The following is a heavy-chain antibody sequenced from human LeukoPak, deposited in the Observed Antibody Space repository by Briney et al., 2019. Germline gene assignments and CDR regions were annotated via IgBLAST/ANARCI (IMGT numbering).Heavy chain of an antibody. Sequence: GESLKISCKGSGYSFTSYWIAWVRQMPGKGLEWMGTIYAGASQTRYSPSFQGQVTISADKSISTAYLQWSSLKASDTAMYYCARHTALSDTSSWFDPWGQGTLVTVSS. D-gene: IGHD2-21*02. J-gene: IGHJ5*02. V-gene: IGHV5-51*01. CDR3: ARHTALSDTSSWFDP. CDR1: GYSFTSYW. CDR2: IYAGASQT.